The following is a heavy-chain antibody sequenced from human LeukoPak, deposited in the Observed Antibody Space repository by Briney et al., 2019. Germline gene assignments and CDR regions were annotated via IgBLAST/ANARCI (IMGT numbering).Heavy chain of an antibody. CDR1: GGSISSGSYH. Sequence: SETLSLTCTVSGGSISSGSYHWSWIRQPAGKGLEWIGRIYTSGSTNYNPSLKSRVTISVDTSKNQFSLKLSSVTAADTAVYYCARGRYYYGSGNYFDYWGQGTLVTVSS. V-gene: IGHV4-61*02. CDR3: ARGRYYYGSGNYFDY. CDR2: IYTSGST. D-gene: IGHD3-10*01. J-gene: IGHJ4*02.